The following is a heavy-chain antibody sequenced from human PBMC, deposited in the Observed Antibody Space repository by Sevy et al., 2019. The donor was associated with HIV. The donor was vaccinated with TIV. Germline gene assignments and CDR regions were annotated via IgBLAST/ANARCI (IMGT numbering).Heavy chain of an antibody. J-gene: IGHJ6*02. V-gene: IGHV3-9*01. D-gene: IGHD3-16*01. CDR3: VKDLGGIETLDYYSYYGMDV. CDR1: GFRFDDYA. CDR2: ISWNSNKI. Sequence: SLRLSCVASGFRFDDYAMHWVRQVPGKSPEWVSGISWNSNKIGYADPVKGRFTISRDSARKSVYLQMSSLRPEDTTLYYCVKDLGGIETLDYYSYYGMDVWGQGTTVTVSS.